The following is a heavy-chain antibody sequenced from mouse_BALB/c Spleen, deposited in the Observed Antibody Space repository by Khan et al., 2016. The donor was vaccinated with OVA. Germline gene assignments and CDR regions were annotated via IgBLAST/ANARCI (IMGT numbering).Heavy chain of an antibody. CDR2: ISYSGST. J-gene: IGHJ4*01. CDR1: GYSITSDYA. V-gene: IGHV3-2*02. D-gene: IGHD2-3*01. CDR3: ARDGSRYNYAMDY. Sequence: EVELVESGPGLVKPSQSLSLTCIVTGYSITSDYAWNWIRQFPGNKLEWMGYISYSGSTNYNPALKSRISITRDTSKNQFFLQLNSVTTEDTATYYCARDGSRYNYAMDYWGQGTSVTVSS.